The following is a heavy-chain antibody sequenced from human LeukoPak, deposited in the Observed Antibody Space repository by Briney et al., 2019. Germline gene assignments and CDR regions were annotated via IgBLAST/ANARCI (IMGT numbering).Heavy chain of an antibody. CDR1: GGSISSSSYY. D-gene: IGHD3-3*01. CDR2: IYYSGST. CDR3: ARHPSYDFWSGYSFHPYFDY. V-gene: IGHV4-39*01. J-gene: IGHJ4*02. Sequence: PSETLSLTCTVSGGSISSSSYYWSWIRQPPGKGLEWIGSIYYSGSTYYNPSLKSRVTISVDTSKNQFSLKLSSVTAADTAVYYCARHPSYDFWSGYSFHPYFDYWGQGTLVTVSS.